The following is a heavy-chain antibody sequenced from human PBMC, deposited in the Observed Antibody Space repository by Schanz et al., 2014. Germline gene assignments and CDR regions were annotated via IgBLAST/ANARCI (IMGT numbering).Heavy chain of an antibody. Sequence: EGQLAESGGGLVQPGGSLRLSCAVSGFTVSSNHMSWVRQAPGKGLEWVSVIYSGIGAYYADSVKDRFTVSRDNSKNTVYLQMNRLRGEDTAVYYCARVHHYDPSGWGYFDYWGQGALXTVSS. V-gene: IGHV3-66*01. D-gene: IGHD3-22*01. CDR2: IYSGIGA. J-gene: IGHJ4*02. CDR3: ARVHHYDPSGWGYFDY. CDR1: GFTVSSNH.